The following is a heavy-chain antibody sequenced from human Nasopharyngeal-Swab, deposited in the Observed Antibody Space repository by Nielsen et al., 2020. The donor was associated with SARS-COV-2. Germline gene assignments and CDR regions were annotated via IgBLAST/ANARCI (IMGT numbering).Heavy chain of an antibody. D-gene: IGHD2-2*01. V-gene: IGHV3-49*04. CDR1: GFTFGDYA. CDR2: IRSEANGGTA. J-gene: IGHJ4*02. Sequence: GESLKISCTTSGFTFGDYAMSWVRQAPGKGLEWVGFIRSEANGGTAEYAVSVEGRFSISRDDSKSIAYLQMISLKTEDTAVYYCTGYSTIFYWGQGTLVTVSS. CDR3: TGYSTIFY.